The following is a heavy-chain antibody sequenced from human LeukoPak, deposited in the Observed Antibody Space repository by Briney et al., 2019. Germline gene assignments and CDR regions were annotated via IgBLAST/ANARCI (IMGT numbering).Heavy chain of an antibody. V-gene: IGHV3-23*01. CDR2: ISGSGDGT. Sequence: GGSLRLSCAASGFTFSSYAMSWVRQAPGKGLEWVSAISGSGDGTYYADSVKGRFTISRDNSKNTLYLQMSGLRAEDTAVYYCAKEPSYCTNGVCYSRVFDRWGQGTLVAVSS. D-gene: IGHD2-8*01. J-gene: IGHJ5*02. CDR3: AKEPSYCTNGVCYSRVFDR. CDR1: GFTFSSYA.